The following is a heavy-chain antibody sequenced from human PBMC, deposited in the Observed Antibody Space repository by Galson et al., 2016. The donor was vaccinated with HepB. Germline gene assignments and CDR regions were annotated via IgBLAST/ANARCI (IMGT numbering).Heavy chain of an antibody. D-gene: IGHD3-10*01. CDR1: GYTFTGYY. Sequence: SVKVSCKASGYTFTGYYMHWVRQAPGQGLEWMGWINPNSGVTNYAQKFQGRVTMTGDTSISTAYMELSRLRSDDTAFYYSARVPYYYHGGSHFYPSAFDIWGQGTMVTVSS. V-gene: IGHV1-2*02. CDR3: ARVPYYYHGGSHFYPSAFDI. J-gene: IGHJ3*02. CDR2: INPNSGVT.